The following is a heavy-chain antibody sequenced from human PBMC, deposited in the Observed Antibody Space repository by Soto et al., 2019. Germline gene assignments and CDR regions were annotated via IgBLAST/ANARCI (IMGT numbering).Heavy chain of an antibody. V-gene: IGHV4-31*03. CDR2: IYYSGST. CDR3: ARESLASGEGFDP. CDR1: GGSISSGGYY. D-gene: IGHD3-16*01. Sequence: SETLSLTCTVSGGSISSGGYYWSWIRQHPRKGLEWIGYIYYSGSTYYNPSLKSRVTISVDTSKNQFSLKLSSVTAADTAVYYCARESLASGEGFDPWGQGTLVTVS. J-gene: IGHJ5*02.